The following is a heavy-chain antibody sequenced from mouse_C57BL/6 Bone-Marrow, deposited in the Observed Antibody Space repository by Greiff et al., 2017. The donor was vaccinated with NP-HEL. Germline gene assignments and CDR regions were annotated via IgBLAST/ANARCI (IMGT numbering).Heavy chain of an antibody. CDR3: ATDYYGSSRYWYFDV. CDR1: GFNIKNTY. V-gene: IGHV14-3*01. J-gene: IGHJ1*03. D-gene: IGHD1-1*01. CDR2: IDPANGNT. Sequence: VQLQQSVAELVRPGASVKLSCTASGFNIKNTYMHWVKQRPEQGLEWIGRIDPANGNTKYAPKFQGKATITADTSSNPAYLQLSSLTSEDTAIYYCATDYYGSSRYWYFDVWGTGTTVTVSS.